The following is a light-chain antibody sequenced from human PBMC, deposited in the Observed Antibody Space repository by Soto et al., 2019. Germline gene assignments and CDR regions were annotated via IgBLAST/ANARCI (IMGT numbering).Light chain of an antibody. V-gene: IGLV2-23*01. J-gene: IGLJ2*01. Sequence: QSALTQPASVSGSPGHSISIFCTGSSSDVGRYNLVSWYQHHPGKAPKLIIYEASKRPSGVSDRISGSKSGNTASLTISGLQAEDEADYYCSSYAGTSTFVLFGGGTKLTVL. CDR1: SSDVGRYNL. CDR3: SSYAGTSTFVL. CDR2: EAS.